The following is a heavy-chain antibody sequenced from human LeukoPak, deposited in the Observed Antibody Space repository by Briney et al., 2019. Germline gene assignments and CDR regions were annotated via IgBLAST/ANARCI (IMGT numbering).Heavy chain of an antibody. CDR1: GGSINSSSYY. CDR2: IYYSGST. Sequence: SETLSLTCTVSGGSINSSSYYWGWIRQPPGKGLEWIGSIYYSGSTYYNPSPKSRVTISVDTSKNQFYLKLSSVTAADTAVYYCASDYYDSSGYYRRRLYYFDYWGHGTLVTVSS. V-gene: IGHV4-39*01. D-gene: IGHD3-22*01. J-gene: IGHJ4*01. CDR3: ASDYYDSSGYYRRRLYYFDY.